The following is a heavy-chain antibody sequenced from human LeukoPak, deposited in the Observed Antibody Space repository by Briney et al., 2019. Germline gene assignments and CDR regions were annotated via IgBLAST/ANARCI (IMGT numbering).Heavy chain of an antibody. CDR1: GGTFSSYA. V-gene: IGHV1-69*13. CDR2: IIPIFGTA. D-gene: IGHD6-13*01. J-gene: IGHJ4*02. CDR3: ARVYSSSWVPDY. Sequence: SVKVSCKASGGTFSSYAISWVRQAPGQGLEWMGGIIPIFGTANYAQKFQGRVTITADESTSTAYMELSSLRSEDTVVYYCARVYSSSWVPDYWGQGTLVTVSS.